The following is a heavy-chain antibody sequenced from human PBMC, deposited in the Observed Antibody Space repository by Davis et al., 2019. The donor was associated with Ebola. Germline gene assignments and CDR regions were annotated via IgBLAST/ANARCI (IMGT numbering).Heavy chain of an antibody. CDR3: AAEAYDSSGG. Sequence: PGGSLRLSCAASGFTFDDYAMHWVRQAPGKGLEWVSGISWNSGSIGYADSVKGRFTISRDNAKNSLYLQMNSLRAEDTAVYYCAAEAYDSSGGGGQGTLVTVSS. V-gene: IGHV3-9*01. J-gene: IGHJ4*02. CDR2: ISWNSGSI. D-gene: IGHD3-22*01. CDR1: GFTFDDYA.